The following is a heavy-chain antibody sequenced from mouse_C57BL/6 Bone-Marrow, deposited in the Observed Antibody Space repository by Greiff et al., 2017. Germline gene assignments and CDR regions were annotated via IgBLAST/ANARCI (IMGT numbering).Heavy chain of an antibody. CDR2: IYPGSGST. Sequence: VQLQQSGAELVKPGASVKMSCKASGYTFTSYWITWVKQRPGQGLEWIGDIYPGSGSTNYNEKFKSKATLTVDTSSSTAYMQLSSLTSEDSAVYYCARPYYSNYWYFDFWGTGTTVTVSS. V-gene: IGHV1-55*01. CDR1: GYTFTSYW. J-gene: IGHJ1*03. D-gene: IGHD2-5*01. CDR3: ARPYYSNYWYFDF.